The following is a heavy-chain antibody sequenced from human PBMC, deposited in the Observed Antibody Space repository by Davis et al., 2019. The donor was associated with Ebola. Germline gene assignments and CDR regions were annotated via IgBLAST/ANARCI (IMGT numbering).Heavy chain of an antibody. J-gene: IGHJ4*02. D-gene: IGHD3-10*01. V-gene: IGHV1-18*01. CDR1: GGTFSSYA. CDR3: ARGITMVRGVTPFDY. Sequence: ASVKVSCKASGGTFSSYAISWVRQAPGHGLEWMGWISAYNGNTNYAQKLQGRVTMTTDTSTSTAYMELRSLRSDDTAVYYCARGITMVRGVTPFDYWGQGTLVTVSS. CDR2: ISAYNGNT.